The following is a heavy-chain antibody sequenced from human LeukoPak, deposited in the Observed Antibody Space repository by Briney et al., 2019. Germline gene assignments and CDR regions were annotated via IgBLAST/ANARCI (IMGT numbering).Heavy chain of an antibody. Sequence: GGSLRLSCVASGFAFSDDSMNWVRQPPGKGLEWVSSISSTSKYIYYADSVKGRFTISRDNAKNSLYLQMNSLRAEDTAVYYCARGVSSNWDYLYFDYWGQGALVTVSS. CDR1: GFAFSDDS. CDR2: ISSTSKYI. J-gene: IGHJ4*02. CDR3: ARGVSSNWDYLYFDY. V-gene: IGHV3-21*01. D-gene: IGHD1-7*01.